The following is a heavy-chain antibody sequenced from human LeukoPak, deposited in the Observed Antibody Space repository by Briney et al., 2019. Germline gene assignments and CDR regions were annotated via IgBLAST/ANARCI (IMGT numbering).Heavy chain of an antibody. CDR3: ARADAANYDFWSGYRGFDP. CDR2: IYYSGST. CDR1: GGSISSYY. V-gene: IGHV4-59*01. D-gene: IGHD3-3*01. J-gene: IGHJ5*02. Sequence: SETLSLTCTVSGGSISSYYWSWLRQPPGKGLEWLGYIYYSGSTNYNPSLKSRVTISVDTSKNQFSLKLSSVTAADTAVYYCARADAANYDFWSGYRGFDPWGQGTLVTVSS.